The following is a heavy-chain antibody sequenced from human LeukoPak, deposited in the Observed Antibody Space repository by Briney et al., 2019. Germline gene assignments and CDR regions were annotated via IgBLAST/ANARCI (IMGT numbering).Heavy chain of an antibody. J-gene: IGHJ5*02. D-gene: IGHD6-19*01. CDR1: GYTFTSYG. Sequence: ASVTVSCTASGYTFTSYGISWVRQAPGQGLEWMGWISAYNGNTNYAQKLQGRVTMTTDTSTSTAYMELRSLRSDDTAVYYCARDRAYSGYSSGWYDWFDPWGQGTLVTVSS. CDR3: ARDRAYSGYSSGWYDWFDP. CDR2: ISAYNGNT. V-gene: IGHV1-18*01.